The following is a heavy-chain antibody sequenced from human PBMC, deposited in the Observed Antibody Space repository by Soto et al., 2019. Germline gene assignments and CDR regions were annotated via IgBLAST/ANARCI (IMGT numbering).Heavy chain of an antibody. V-gene: IGHV4-31*03. CDR2: IHYSGSN. Sequence: SETLSLTCTVSGDSTTSGDYYWNWIRQHPGKGLEWIGYIHYSGSNYHNPSLKSRVTISVDTSKNQISLRLSSVTAADTAIYYCAREPYHYDSSGYYDYWGQGTLVTSPQ. D-gene: IGHD3-22*01. CDR3: AREPYHYDSSGYYDY. J-gene: IGHJ4*02. CDR1: GDSTTSGDYY.